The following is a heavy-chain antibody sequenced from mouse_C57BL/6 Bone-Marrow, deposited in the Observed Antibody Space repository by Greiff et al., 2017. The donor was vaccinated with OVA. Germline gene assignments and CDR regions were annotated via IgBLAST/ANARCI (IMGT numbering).Heavy chain of an antibody. CDR3: ARRPYYYGSSYVMDY. CDR2: IYWDDDK. J-gene: IGHJ4*01. D-gene: IGHD1-1*01. V-gene: IGHV8-12*01. Sequence: QVQLKESGPGILQSSQTLSLTCSFSGFSLSTSGMGVSWIRQPSGKGLEWLAHIYWDDDKRYNPSLKSRLTISKDTARNQVFLKITSVDTADTATYYCARRPYYYGSSYVMDYWGQGTSVTVSS. CDR1: GFSLSTSGMG.